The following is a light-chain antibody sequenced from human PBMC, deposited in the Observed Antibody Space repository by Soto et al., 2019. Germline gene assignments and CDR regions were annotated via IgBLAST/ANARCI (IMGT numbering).Light chain of an antibody. CDR1: SSDVGGYNY. CDR3: SSYAGSNNWV. J-gene: IGLJ3*02. CDR2: EVS. V-gene: IGLV2-8*01. Sequence: QSALTQPPSASGSPGQSVTISCTGTSSDVGGYNYVSWYQQHPGKAPKLMIYEVSKRPSGVPDRFSGSKSANTASLTVSGLQAEDEDDYNCSSYAGSNNWVFGGGTKLTVL.